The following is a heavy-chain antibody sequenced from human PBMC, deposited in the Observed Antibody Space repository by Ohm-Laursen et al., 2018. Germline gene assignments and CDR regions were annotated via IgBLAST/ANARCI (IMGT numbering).Heavy chain of an antibody. CDR1: GFTFDDHY. J-gene: IGHJ3*01. V-gene: IGHV3-72*01. CDR3: ARTRNFQPYDV. Sequence: SLRLSCTASGFTFDDHYMDWVRQAPGKGLELVARSRDKANSYTTAYVASVKGRFFISRDDSENSLYLQMNSLKTEDTAVYYCARTRNFQPYDVWGQGTMVIASS. D-gene: IGHD2/OR15-2a*01. CDR2: SRDKANSYTT.